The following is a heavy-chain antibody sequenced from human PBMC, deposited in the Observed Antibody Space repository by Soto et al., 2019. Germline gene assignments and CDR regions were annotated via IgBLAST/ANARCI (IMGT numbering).Heavy chain of an antibody. CDR2: INPNSGGT. V-gene: IGHV1-2*04. J-gene: IGHJ6*02. CDR3: ARDGYYYYGMDV. Sequence: GSVEVSCKGSGYTFPRYNMSWVGLASGQGLEWMGWINPNSGGTNYAQKFQGWVTMTRDTSISTAYMELSRLRSDDTAVYYCARDGYYYYGMDVWGQGTTVTVSS. CDR1: GYTFPRYN.